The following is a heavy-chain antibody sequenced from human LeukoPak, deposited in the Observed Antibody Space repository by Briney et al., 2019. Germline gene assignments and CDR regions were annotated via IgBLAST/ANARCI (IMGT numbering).Heavy chain of an antibody. J-gene: IGHJ6*02. CDR1: GGSISSSNW. Sequence: SGTLSLTCAVSGGSISSSNWWSWVRQPPGQGLEWIGEIYHSGSTNYNPSLKSRVTISVDKSKNQFSLKLSSVTAADTAVYYWARDSGTYYEFSGYYYYSVMAAGAQGPTAPV. CDR3: ARDSGTYYEFSGYYYYSVMAA. D-gene: IGHD1-26*01. V-gene: IGHV4-4*02. CDR2: IYHSGST.